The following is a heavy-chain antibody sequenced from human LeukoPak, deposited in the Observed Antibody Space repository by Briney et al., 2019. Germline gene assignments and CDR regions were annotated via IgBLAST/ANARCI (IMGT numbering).Heavy chain of an antibody. CDR3: AKVTFISRTLDY. CDR1: GFTFSSYA. CDR2: ISGSGGST. V-gene: IGHV3-23*01. J-gene: IGHJ4*02. D-gene: IGHD3-16*01. Sequence: GGSLRLSCAASGFTFSSYAMSWVRQAPGKGLEWVSAISGSGGSTYYADSVKGRFTISRDNSKNTLYLQMNSLGAEDTAVYYCAKVTFISRTLDYWGQGTLVTVSS.